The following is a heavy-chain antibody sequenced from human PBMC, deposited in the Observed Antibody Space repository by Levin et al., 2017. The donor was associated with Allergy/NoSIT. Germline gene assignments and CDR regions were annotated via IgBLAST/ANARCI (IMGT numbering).Heavy chain of an antibody. Sequence: GESLKISCAASGFTFSSYSMNWVRQAPGKGLEWVSYISSSGTTIYYADSVKGRFTISRDNARNSLHLQMNSLRAEDTAVYYCANSPWSWPRDFYYGMDGWGQGTTVTVSS. D-gene: IGHD1-26*01. CDR3: ANSPWSWPRDFYYGMDG. CDR2: ISSSGTTI. J-gene: IGHJ6*02. CDR1: GFTFSSYS. V-gene: IGHV3-48*01.